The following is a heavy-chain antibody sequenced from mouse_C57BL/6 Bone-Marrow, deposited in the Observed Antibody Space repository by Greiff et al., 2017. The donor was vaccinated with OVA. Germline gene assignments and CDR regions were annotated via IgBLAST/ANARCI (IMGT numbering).Heavy chain of an antibody. D-gene: IGHD2-3*01. CDR2: ISSGSSTI. V-gene: IGHV5-17*01. CDR3: ARGIYDATFYWYFDV. Sequence: EVQRVESGGGLVKPGGSLKLSCAASGFTFSDYGMHWVRQAPEKGLEWVAYISSGSSTIYYADTVKGRFTISRDNAKNTLFLQMTSLRSEDTAMYYCARGIYDATFYWYFDVWGTGTTVTVSS. J-gene: IGHJ1*03. CDR1: GFTFSDYG.